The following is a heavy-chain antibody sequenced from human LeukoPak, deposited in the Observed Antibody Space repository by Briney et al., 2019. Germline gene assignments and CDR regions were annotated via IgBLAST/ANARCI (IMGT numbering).Heavy chain of an antibody. CDR2: INHSGST. V-gene: IGHV4-34*01. CDR1: GGSFSGYY. J-gene: IGHJ6*02. Sequence: TSETLSLTCAVYGGSFSGYYWSWIRQPPGKGLEWIGEINHSGSTNYNPSLKSRVTISVDTSKNQFSLKLSSVTAAGTAVYYCARDVDYDFWSGPLDYYYYGMDVWGQGTTVTVSS. CDR3: ARDVDYDFWSGPLDYYYYGMDV. D-gene: IGHD3-3*01.